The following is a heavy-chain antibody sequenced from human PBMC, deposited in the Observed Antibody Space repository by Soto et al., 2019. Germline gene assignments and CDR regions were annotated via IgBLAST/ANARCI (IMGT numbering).Heavy chain of an antibody. CDR3: GRESHDILTGPCWVWYFDL. Sequence: QVQLQQWGAGPLRPFETLSRTCGVSGGSFSGYYWAWIRQSPGKGLEWIGEINDRGSINYNPSLKRRVSTSADTSNNHYSLNLRSVTAADTAVYYCGRESHDILTGPCWVWYFDLWGRGTLVTVSS. J-gene: IGHJ2*01. CDR1: GGSFSGYY. V-gene: IGHV4-34*01. CDR2: INDRGSI. D-gene: IGHD3-9*01.